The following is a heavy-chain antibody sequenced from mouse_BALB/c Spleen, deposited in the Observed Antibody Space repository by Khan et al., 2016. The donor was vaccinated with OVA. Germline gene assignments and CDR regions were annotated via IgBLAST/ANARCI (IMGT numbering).Heavy chain of an antibody. J-gene: IGHJ4*01. D-gene: IGHD2-13*01. Sequence: EVQLQESGPGLVKPSQSLSLTCTVTGYSITSDYAWNWIRQFPGNKLEWMGYISSTGSTSYNPSLNSRISITRDTSKKQFFLHLNSVTTEDTATYYCARSLYYSDSYAMDYWGQGTSVTVSS. CDR3: ARSLYYSDSYAMDY. CDR1: GYSITSDYA. CDR2: ISSTGST. V-gene: IGHV3-2*02.